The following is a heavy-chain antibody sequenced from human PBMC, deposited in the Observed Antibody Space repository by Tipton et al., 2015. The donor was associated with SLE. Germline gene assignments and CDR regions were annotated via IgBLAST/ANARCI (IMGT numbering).Heavy chain of an antibody. D-gene: IGHD6-19*01. V-gene: IGHV4-59*12. CDR3: ARGGDSSGWSFDY. CDR1: GGSISSYY. CDR2: IYYSGST. Sequence: TLSLTCTVSGGSISSYYWSWIRQPPGKGLEWIGYIYYSGSTNYNPSLKSRVTISADTSKNQFSLKLSSVTAADTAVYYCARGGDSSGWSFDYWGQGTLVTVSS. J-gene: IGHJ4*02.